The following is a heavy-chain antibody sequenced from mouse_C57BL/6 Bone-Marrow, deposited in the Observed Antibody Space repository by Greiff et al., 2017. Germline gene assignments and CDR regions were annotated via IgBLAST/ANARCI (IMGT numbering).Heavy chain of an antibody. V-gene: IGHV1-64*01. CDR1: GYTFTSYW. Sequence: QVQLQQPGAELVKPGASVKLSCKASGYTFTSYWMHWVQQRPGQGLEWIGMIHPNSGSTNYNETFKSKATLTVDKSSSTAYMQLSSLTSEDSAVYYCERDPPGDGTGCDYWGQGTTLTVSS. J-gene: IGHJ2*01. CDR3: ERDPPGDGTGCDY. CDR2: IHPNSGST. D-gene: IGHD3-2*02.